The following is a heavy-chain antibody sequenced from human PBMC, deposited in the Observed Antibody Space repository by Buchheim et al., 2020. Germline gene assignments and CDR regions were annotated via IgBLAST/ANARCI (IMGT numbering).Heavy chain of an antibody. D-gene: IGHD1-7*01. J-gene: IGHJ5*02. V-gene: IGHV1-69*12. Sequence: QVQLVQSGAEVTKPGSSVKVSCKASGGTFSSYAISWVRQAPGQGLEWMGGFIPIFGTANYSQKFQGRVTLTAVESTTPSYMELSSLRSEDTAVYYGARERGPGITGTIGARWFDPWGQGTL. CDR3: ARERGPGITGTIGARWFDP. CDR2: FIPIFGTA. CDR1: GGTFSSYA.